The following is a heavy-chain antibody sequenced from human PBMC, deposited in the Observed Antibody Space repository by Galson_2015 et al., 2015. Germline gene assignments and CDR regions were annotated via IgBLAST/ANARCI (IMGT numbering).Heavy chain of an antibody. D-gene: IGHD4-17*01. CDR1: GYSFTSYW. J-gene: IGHJ4*02. Sequence: QSGAEVKKPGESLKISCKGSGYSFTSYWIGWVRQMPGKGLEWMGIIYPGDSDTRYSPSFQGQVTISADKSISTAYLQWSSLKASDTAMYYCARPIFRRTTVTTTYYFDYWGQGTLVTVSS. CDR3: ARPIFRRTTVTTTYYFDY. CDR2: IYPGDSDT. V-gene: IGHV5-51*01.